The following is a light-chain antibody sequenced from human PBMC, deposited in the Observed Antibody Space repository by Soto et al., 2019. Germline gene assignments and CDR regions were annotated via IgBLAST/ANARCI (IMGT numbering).Light chain of an antibody. CDR3: QQYNNWPPWT. Sequence: EIVLTQSPGTLSLSPGERATLSCRASQNINSDCFAWYQQKPGQAPRLLIFGASTRATGIPDRFSGSGAGAYFNLTISRLEPADFAVYYCQQYNNWPPWTFGQGTKVDIK. CDR1: QNINSDC. V-gene: IGKV3-20*01. CDR2: GAS. J-gene: IGKJ1*01.